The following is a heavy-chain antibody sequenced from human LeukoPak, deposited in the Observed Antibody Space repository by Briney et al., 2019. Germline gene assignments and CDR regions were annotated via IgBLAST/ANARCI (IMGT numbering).Heavy chain of an antibody. D-gene: IGHD6-19*01. J-gene: IGHJ4*02. CDR1: GFTFSSYG. Sequence: QPGGSLRLSCAASGFTFSSYGMHWVRQAPGKGLEWVAFIRYDGSNKYYADSVKGRFTISRDNSKNTLYLQMNSLRAEDTAVYYCAKGWEQWLAIDYWGQGTLVTVSS. CDR3: AKGWEQWLAIDY. CDR2: IRYDGSNK. V-gene: IGHV3-30*02.